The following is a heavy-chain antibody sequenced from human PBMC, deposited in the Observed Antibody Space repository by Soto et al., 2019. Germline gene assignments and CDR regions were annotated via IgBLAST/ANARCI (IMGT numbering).Heavy chain of an antibody. D-gene: IGHD3-22*01. CDR3: ASEGGDSSGYYYGWSY. CDR2: IIPIFGTA. CDR1: GGTFSSYA. J-gene: IGHJ4*02. V-gene: IGHV1-69*13. Sequence: SVKVSCKASGGTFSSYAISWVRQAPGQGLEWMGGIIPIFGTANYAQKFQGRVTITADESTSTAYMELSSLRSEYTAVYYCASEGGDSSGYYYGWSYWGQGTLVTVSS.